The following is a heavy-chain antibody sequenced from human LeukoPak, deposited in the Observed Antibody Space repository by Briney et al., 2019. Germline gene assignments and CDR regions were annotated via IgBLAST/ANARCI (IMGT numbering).Heavy chain of an antibody. CDR1: GFTFSRYD. CDR3: ARTKPWPNNDVFDM. V-gene: IGHV3-13*01. CDR2: SGTVGDT. J-gene: IGHJ3*02. D-gene: IGHD6-19*01. Sequence: GGSLRLSCAASGFTFSRYDMHWVRQITGKGLEWLSNSGTVGDTYYPDFVKGRFTTSRENAKNSVYLQMDSLRVGDTAVYYCARTKPWPNNDVFDMWGQGTLVIVSS.